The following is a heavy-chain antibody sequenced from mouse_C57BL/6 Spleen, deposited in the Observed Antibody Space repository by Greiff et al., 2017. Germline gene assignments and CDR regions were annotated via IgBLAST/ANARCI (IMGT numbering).Heavy chain of an antibody. Sequence: QVTLKESGAELMKPGASVKLSCKATGYTFTGYWIEWVKQRPGHGLEWIGEILPGSGSTNYNEKFKGKATFTADTSSNTAYMQLSSLTTEDSAIYYCARLPIITTVVATDYYAMDYWGQGTSVTVSS. CDR2: ILPGSGST. D-gene: IGHD1-1*01. CDR3: ARLPIITTVVATDYYAMDY. V-gene: IGHV1-9*01. J-gene: IGHJ4*01. CDR1: GYTFTGYW.